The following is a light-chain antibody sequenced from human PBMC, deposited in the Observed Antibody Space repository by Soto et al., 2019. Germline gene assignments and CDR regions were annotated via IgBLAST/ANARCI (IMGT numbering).Light chain of an antibody. Sequence: DIPMTQSPSTLSASVGDRVTLTCRASQSIRNSLAWYQQKPGRAPKLLIYDASTLQSGVPSRFSGSGSGTDFTLTVSSLQPDDFATYYCQQYKTYVWTFGQGTKVDIK. V-gene: IGKV1-5*01. CDR1: QSIRNS. CDR3: QQYKTYVWT. CDR2: DAS. J-gene: IGKJ1*01.